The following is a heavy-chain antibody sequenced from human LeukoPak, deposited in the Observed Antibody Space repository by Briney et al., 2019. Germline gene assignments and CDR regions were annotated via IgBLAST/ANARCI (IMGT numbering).Heavy chain of an antibody. CDR3: ARGLPSSSWSGDYYYYMDV. Sequence: SETLSLTCTVSGGSISSYYWSWIQQPPGKGLEWIGYIYYSGSTNYNPSLKSRVTISVDTSKNQFSLKLSSVTAADTAVYYCARGLPSSSWSGDYYYYMDVWGKGTTVTVSS. J-gene: IGHJ6*03. CDR2: IYYSGST. CDR1: GGSISSYY. V-gene: IGHV4-59*01. D-gene: IGHD6-13*01.